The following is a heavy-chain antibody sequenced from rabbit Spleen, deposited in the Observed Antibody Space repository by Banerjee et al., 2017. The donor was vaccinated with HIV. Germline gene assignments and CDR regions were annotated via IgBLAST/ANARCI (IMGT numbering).Heavy chain of an antibody. CDR2: IDPVFGTT. CDR1: GFSFSSSDW. D-gene: IGHD1-1*01. CDR3: ARDLVAVIGWNLNL. V-gene: IGHV1S45*01. Sequence: QEQLVESGGGLVKPEGSLTLTCTASGFSFSSSDWIYWVRQAPGKGLEWIGYIDPVFGTTYYTSWAKGRFTISKTSSTTVTLQMTSLTAADTATYVCARDLVAVIGWNLNLWGQGTLVTVS. J-gene: IGHJ3*01.